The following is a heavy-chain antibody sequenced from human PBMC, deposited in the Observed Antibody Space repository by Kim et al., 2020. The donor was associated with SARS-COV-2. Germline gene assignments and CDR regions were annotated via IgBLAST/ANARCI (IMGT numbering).Heavy chain of an antibody. CDR3: ATTRRAWFDP. V-gene: IGHV4-59*13. J-gene: IGHJ5*02. Sequence: SETLSLTCTVSGGSISSYYWSWIRQPPGKGLEWIGYIYYSGSTNYNPSLKSRVTILVDTSKNQFLLKLSSVTAADTAVYYCATTRRAWFDPWGQGTLVTVSS. CDR1: GGSISSYY. D-gene: IGHD1-1*01. CDR2: IYYSGST.